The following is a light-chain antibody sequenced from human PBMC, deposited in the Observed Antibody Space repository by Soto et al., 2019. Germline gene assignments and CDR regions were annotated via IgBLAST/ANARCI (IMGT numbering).Light chain of an antibody. CDR1: SSNIGAGYD. J-gene: IGLJ2*01. CDR2: GNS. V-gene: IGLV1-40*01. Sequence: QSVLTQPPSVSGAPGQRVTISCTGSSSNIGAGYDVHWYQQLPGTAPKLLIYGNSHRPSGVPDRFSGSKSGTSASLAITGLQAEDEADYYCQSYDSSLSVHVVFGGGTKVTV. CDR3: QSYDSSLSVHVV.